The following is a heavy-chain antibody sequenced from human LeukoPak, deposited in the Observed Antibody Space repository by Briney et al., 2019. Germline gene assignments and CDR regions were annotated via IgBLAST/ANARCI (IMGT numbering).Heavy chain of an antibody. D-gene: IGHD1-7*01. CDR1: GFIFSDYY. J-gene: IGHJ6*02. CDR3: ARPANNWNFGYGLDV. CDR2: ISNTGGTI. V-gene: IGHV3-11*01. Sequence: GGSLRLSCVGSGFIFSDYYMNWIRQAPGKGLEWISYISNTGGTIIYADSVRGRFTISRDNAENALYLQMSSLRVEDTAVYYCARPANNWNFGYGLDVWGQGTTVAVSS.